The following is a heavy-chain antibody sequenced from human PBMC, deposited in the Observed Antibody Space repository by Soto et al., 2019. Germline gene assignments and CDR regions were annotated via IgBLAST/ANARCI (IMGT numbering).Heavy chain of an antibody. V-gene: IGHV1-69*01. CDR2: IIPIFGTS. CDR3: ARATNGDYGYYGLDV. J-gene: IGHJ6*02. Sequence: QVQLVQSGAEVKKPGSSVKVSCKASGGTFSTYSISWVRQAPGQGLEWMGGIIPIFGTSNFAQNFQGRVTITADESTSTAYMELNSLRSEDTAVYYCARATNGDYGYYGLDVWGQGTTVTVSS. D-gene: IGHD4-17*01. CDR1: GGTFSTYS.